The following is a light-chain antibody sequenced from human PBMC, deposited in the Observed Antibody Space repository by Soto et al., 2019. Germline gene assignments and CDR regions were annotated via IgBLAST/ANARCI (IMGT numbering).Light chain of an antibody. Sequence: DIHMTQSPSTLSASVGDRVTITCRASQSISIWLAWYQQKPGRAPNLLIYGTSSLESGVPSRFSGSGSGTEFTLTLSSLQPDDFATYYCQLYNDYSWTFGQGTKVEIK. J-gene: IGKJ1*01. CDR1: QSISIW. V-gene: IGKV1-5*03. CDR2: GTS. CDR3: QLYNDYSWT.